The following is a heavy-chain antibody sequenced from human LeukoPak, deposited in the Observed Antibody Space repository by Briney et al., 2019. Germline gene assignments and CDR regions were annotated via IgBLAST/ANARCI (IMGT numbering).Heavy chain of an antibody. CDR1: GYSFTSYW. D-gene: IGHD3-3*01. CDR2: IYPGDSDT. Sequence: GESLKISCKGSGYSFTSYWIGWVRQMPGKGLEWMGIIYPGDSDTRYSPSFQGQVTISADKSISTAYLQWSSLKASDTAMYYCARQGTGTGLRFLEWGIDYWGQGTLVTVSS. J-gene: IGHJ4*02. V-gene: IGHV5-51*01. CDR3: ARQGTGTGLRFLEWGIDY.